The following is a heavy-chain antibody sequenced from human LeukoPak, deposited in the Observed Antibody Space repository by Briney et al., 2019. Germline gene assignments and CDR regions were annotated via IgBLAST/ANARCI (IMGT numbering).Heavy chain of an antibody. CDR1: GFTFSTYW. Sequence: GGSLRPSCAASGFTFSTYWMSWVRQAPGKGLEWVANIKQDGSEKYYVDSVKGRFTISRDNAKNSLYLQMNTLRPEDTAVYYCARERQNKDFWSGGDYWGQGTLATVSS. CDR3: ARERQNKDFWSGGDY. V-gene: IGHV3-7*01. CDR2: IKQDGSEK. J-gene: IGHJ4*02. D-gene: IGHD3-3*01.